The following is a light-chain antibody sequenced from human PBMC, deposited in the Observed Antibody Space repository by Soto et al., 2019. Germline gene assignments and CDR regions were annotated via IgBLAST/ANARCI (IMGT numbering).Light chain of an antibody. J-gene: IGLJ1*01. CDR2: EVT. CDR3: CSYAGVSTYV. V-gene: IGLV2-23*02. CDR1: SSDVGSYDL. Sequence: QSVLTQPASVSGSPGQSITISCTGTSSDVGSYDLVSWYQQHPGKAPRLIIYEVTKRPSGVSNRFSGSKSGSTASLTFSGLQAEDEADYFCCSYAGVSTYVSGTGTKVTVL.